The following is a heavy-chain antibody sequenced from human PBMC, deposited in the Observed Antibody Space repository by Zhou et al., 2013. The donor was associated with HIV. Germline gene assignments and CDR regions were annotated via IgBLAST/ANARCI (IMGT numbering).Heavy chain of an antibody. CDR1: GFNNRA. Sequence: QLAQSGAELKKPGSSVKVSCAGGFNNRAISWVRQVPGQGLEWMGWISPHSGNKDYAQKFQGRVTMTTDTSTSTAYMELRSLRSDDTAVYYCARDRTPEGDDAFNIWGQGTMVTVSS. CDR3: ARDRTPEGDDAFNI. V-gene: IGHV1-18*01. CDR2: ISPHSGNK. J-gene: IGHJ3*02. D-gene: IGHD3-10*01.